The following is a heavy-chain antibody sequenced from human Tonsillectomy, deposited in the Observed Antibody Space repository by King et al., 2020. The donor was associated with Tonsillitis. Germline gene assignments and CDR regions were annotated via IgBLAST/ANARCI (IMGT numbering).Heavy chain of an antibody. D-gene: IGHD6-13*01. V-gene: IGHV3-9*01. CDR1: GFTFDDYA. Sequence: EVQLVESGGGLVQPGRSLRLTCAASGFTFDDYAMHWVRQAPGKGLEWVSSISWNSGSIAYTDSVKGRFTISRDNTKNSLYLQMNSLRGEDTAFYYCAKERDSSSWGLDCWGPGSLVTVSS. J-gene: IGHJ4*02. CDR3: AKERDSSSWGLDC. CDR2: ISWNSGSI.